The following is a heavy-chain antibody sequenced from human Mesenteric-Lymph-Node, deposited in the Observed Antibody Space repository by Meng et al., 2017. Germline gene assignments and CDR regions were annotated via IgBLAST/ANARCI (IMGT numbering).Heavy chain of an antibody. CDR2: IYSGGST. D-gene: IGHD3-10*01. V-gene: IGHV3-53*04. Sequence: GESLKISCAASGFTVSSNYMSWVRQAPGKGLEWVSVIYSGGSTYYADSVKGRFTISRHNSKNTLYLQMNSLRAEDTAVYDYARDNWGYGAGISDYYYYYGMDVWGQGTTVTVSS. CDR3: ARDNWGYGAGISDYYYYYGMDV. J-gene: IGHJ6*02. CDR1: GFTVSSNY.